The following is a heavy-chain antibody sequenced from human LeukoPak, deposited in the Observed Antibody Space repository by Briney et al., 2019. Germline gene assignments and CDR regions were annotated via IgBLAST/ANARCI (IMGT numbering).Heavy chain of an antibody. CDR1: GSTFSSYS. Sequence: GGSLRLSCAASGSTFSSYSMNWVRQAPGKELEWVSYISSSSDYIYYADSVKGRFTISRDNAKNSLYLQMSSLRAEDTAVYCCARALYDFWSGYYPIFDYWGQGTLVTVSS. CDR3: ARALYDFWSGYYPIFDY. V-gene: IGHV3-21*01. CDR2: ISSSSDYI. J-gene: IGHJ4*02. D-gene: IGHD3-3*01.